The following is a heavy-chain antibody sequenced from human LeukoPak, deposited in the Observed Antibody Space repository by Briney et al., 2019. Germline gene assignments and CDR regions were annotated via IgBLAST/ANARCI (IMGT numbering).Heavy chain of an antibody. Sequence: PGGSLRLSCAASGFTFSNYAMSWVGQAPGKGLEWVSAISGSGERTNYADSVKGRFTASRDNSKNTLFLQMNSLRAEDTAVYYCAKDLTYSGVYGFNYWGQGTLVTVS. J-gene: IGHJ4*02. CDR3: AKDLTYSGVYGFNY. CDR1: GFTFSNYA. D-gene: IGHD1-26*01. V-gene: IGHV3-23*01. CDR2: ISGSGERT.